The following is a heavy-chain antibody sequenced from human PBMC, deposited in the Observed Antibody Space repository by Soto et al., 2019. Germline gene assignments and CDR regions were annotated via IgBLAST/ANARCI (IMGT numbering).Heavy chain of an antibody. J-gene: IGHJ4*02. CDR3: TRTSITGTTV. Sequence: PGGSLRLACAAYGFPFSGSAMHWVRQASGKGLEWVGRIRSKANSYATAYAASVKGRFTISRDDSKNTAYLQMNSLKTEYTAVYYCTRTSITGTTVWGQGTLVTVSA. D-gene: IGHD1-7*01. V-gene: IGHV3-73*01. CDR1: GFPFSGSA. CDR2: IRSKANSYAT.